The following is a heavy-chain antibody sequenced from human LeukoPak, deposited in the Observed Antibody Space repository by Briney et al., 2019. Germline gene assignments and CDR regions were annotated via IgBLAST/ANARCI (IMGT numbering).Heavy chain of an antibody. V-gene: IGHV4-39*07. CDR1: GGSISSSSYY. D-gene: IGHD2-15*01. CDR3: ARASGSVAPTRYYYYYYMDV. J-gene: IGHJ6*03. Sequence: PSETLSLTCTVSGGSISSSSYYWGWIRQPPGKGLEWIGSIYYSGSTYYNPSLKSRVTISVDTSKNQFSLKLSSVTAADTAVYYCARASGSVAPTRYYYYYYMDVWGKGTTVTISS. CDR2: IYYSGST.